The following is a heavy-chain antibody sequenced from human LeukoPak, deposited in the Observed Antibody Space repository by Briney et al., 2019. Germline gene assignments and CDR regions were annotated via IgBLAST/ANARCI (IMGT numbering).Heavy chain of an antibody. V-gene: IGHV4-4*07. D-gene: IGHD1/OR15-1a*01. J-gene: IGHJ4*02. CDR3: ARGNIILIDY. CDR2: IYSSGST. CDR1: GGSISNHY. Sequence: PSETLSLTCTVSGGSISNHYWNWIRQPAGKGLEWIGRIYSSGSTFYSPSLKSRVTMSVDTSKNQFSLKLNSVTAADTAVYYCARGNIILIDYWGQGTLVTVSS.